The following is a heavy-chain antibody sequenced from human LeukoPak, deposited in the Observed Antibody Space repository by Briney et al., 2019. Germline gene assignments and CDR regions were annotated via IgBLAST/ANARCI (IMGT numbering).Heavy chain of an antibody. Sequence: SETLSLTCTVSGGSISSYSWSWIRQPPGKGLEWIGYIYSSGSTNYNPSLKSRVTISVDTSKNQFSLKLSSVTATDTAVYYCARVETSNYYYGMDVWGQGTTVSVSS. J-gene: IGHJ6*02. CDR2: IYSSGST. CDR1: GGSISSYS. CDR3: ARVETSNYYYGMDV. V-gene: IGHV4-59*01.